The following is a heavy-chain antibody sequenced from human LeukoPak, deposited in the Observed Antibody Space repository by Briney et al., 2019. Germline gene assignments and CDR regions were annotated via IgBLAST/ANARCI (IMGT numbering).Heavy chain of an antibody. CDR3: ARGGWNKFDY. D-gene: IGHD3-22*01. CDR1: GYSISSGYY. J-gene: IGHJ4*02. Sequence: SETLSLTFTVSGYSISSGYYWGWIRQPPGKGLEWIGSIYHSGSTYYNPSLKSRVTISVDTSKNHFSLKLSSVTAADTAVYYCARGGWNKFDYWGQGTLVTVSS. V-gene: IGHV4-38-2*02. CDR2: IYHSGST.